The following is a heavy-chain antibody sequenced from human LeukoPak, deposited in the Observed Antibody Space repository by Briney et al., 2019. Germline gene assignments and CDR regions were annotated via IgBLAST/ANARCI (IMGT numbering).Heavy chain of an antibody. CDR1: GFTFNTYT. V-gene: IGHV3-21*04. CDR3: AKADTYDSNSSGYPDAIDM. Sequence: GGSLRLSCAASGFTFNTYTMNWVRQAPGKGLEWVSSITASSTAIYSADSVKGRFTISRDNSKTAVYLQLDSLRVEDTATYYCAKADTYDSNSSGYPDAIDMWGQGTMVIVSS. CDR2: ITASSTAI. J-gene: IGHJ3*02. D-gene: IGHD3-22*01.